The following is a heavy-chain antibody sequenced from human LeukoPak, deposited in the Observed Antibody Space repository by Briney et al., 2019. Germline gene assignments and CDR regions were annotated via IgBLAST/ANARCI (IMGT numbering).Heavy chain of an antibody. CDR3: ARGLYNWNFDY. D-gene: IGHD1-20*01. V-gene: IGHV4-38-2*02. Sequence: SETLSLTCTVSGYSISSGYYWGWIRQPPGKGLEWIGSIYHSGSTYYNPSLKSRVTTSVDTSKNQFSLKLSSVTAADTAVYYCARGLYNWNFDYWGQGTLVTVSS. CDR2: IYHSGST. CDR1: GYSISSGYY. J-gene: IGHJ4*02.